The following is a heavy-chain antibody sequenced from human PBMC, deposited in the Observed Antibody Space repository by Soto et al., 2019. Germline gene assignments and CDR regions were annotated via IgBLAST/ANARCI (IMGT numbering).Heavy chain of an antibody. CDR3: TTDRNTVTTGFDY. CDR1: GFTFSNAW. CDR2: IKTKAEGGTT. J-gene: IGHJ4*02. D-gene: IGHD4-17*01. Sequence: EVQLVESEGGLVEPGGSLRISCAASGFTFSNAWMSWVRQAPGRGLEWIGRIKTKAEGGTTDHAAPVKGRFTISRDDSKNTLYLQMNSLKTEDTAVYYCTTDRNTVTTGFDYWGQGTLVTVSS. V-gene: IGHV3-15*01.